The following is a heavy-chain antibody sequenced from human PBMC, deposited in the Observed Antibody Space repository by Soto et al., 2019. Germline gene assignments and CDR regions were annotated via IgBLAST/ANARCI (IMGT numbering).Heavy chain of an antibody. D-gene: IGHD3-3*01. CDR2: ISYDGSNK. V-gene: IGHV3-30*18. CDR3: AKESLRRRITIFGVVISEYYFDY. Sequence: GGSLRLSCAASGFTFSSYGMHWVRQAPGKGLEWVAVISYDGSNKYYADSVKGRFTISRDNSKNTLYLQMNSLRAEDTAVYYCAKESLRRRITIFGVVISEYYFDYWGQGTLVTVSS. CDR1: GFTFSSYG. J-gene: IGHJ4*02.